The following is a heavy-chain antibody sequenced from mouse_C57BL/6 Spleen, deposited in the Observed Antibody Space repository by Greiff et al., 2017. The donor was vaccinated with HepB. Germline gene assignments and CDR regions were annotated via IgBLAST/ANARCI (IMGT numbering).Heavy chain of an antibody. Sequence: QVQLQQPGAELVRPGSSVKLCCKASGYTFTSYWMHWVKQRPIQGLEWIGNIDPSDSETHYNQKFKDKATLTVDKSSSTAYMQLSSLTSEDSAVYYCAREKGWYFDVWGTGTTVTVSS. CDR3: AREKGWYFDV. J-gene: IGHJ1*03. CDR1: GYTFTSYW. V-gene: IGHV1-52*01. CDR2: IDPSDSET.